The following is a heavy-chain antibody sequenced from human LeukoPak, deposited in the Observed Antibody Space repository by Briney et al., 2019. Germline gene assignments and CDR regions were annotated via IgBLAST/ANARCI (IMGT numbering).Heavy chain of an antibody. J-gene: IGHJ3*02. D-gene: IGHD1-26*01. Sequence: SETLSLTCTVSGGSIRSYYWSWIRQPPGKGLEWIGYIYYSGSTNYNPSLKSRVTISVDTSKNQFSLKLSSVTAADTAVYYCARVKDSGSYYSAFDIWGQGTMVTVSS. CDR2: IYYSGST. V-gene: IGHV4-59*01. CDR3: ARVKDSGSYYSAFDI. CDR1: GGSIRSYY.